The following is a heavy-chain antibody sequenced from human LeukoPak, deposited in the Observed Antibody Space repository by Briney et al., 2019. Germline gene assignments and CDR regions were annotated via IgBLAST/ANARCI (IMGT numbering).Heavy chain of an antibody. Sequence: SETLSLTCIVSGGSISPNYWTWIRQSPGKGLEWIGYIYYSGSSDYNPSLKSRVTFSLDSSKNQFSLNLTSVTAADTGVYYCARGRLSDYTFWSGYKELDYWGQGTLVTVSS. CDR1: GGSISPNY. D-gene: IGHD3-3*01. J-gene: IGHJ4*02. V-gene: IGHV4-59*01. CDR3: ARGRLSDYTFWSGYKELDY. CDR2: IYYSGSS.